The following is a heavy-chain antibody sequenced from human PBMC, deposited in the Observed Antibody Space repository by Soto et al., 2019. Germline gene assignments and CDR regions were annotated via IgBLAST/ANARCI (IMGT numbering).Heavy chain of an antibody. V-gene: IGHV4-59*01. CDR2: IFYSGTT. J-gene: IGHJ4*02. CDR3: ARFKRGYSYESVIDF. CDR1: GDSISNYY. D-gene: IGHD5-18*01. Sequence: SETLSLTCTVSGDSISNYYWSWIRQPPGKRLEWLGYIFYSGTTSYNPSLKRRVTISVDTSKYQFALRLRSVTAADTATYYCARFKRGYSYESVIDFWGQGTLVTVSS.